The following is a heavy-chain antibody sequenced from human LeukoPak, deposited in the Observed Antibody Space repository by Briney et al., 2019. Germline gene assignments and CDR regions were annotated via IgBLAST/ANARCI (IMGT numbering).Heavy chain of an antibody. D-gene: IGHD2-2*01. CDR3: ARGLGYCTSTTCLLPFDY. Sequence: PGGSLSLSCAASGFTVSTYYMTWVRQAPGKGPECVSVIYCGGSTYYADSVKGRFTVSRDNSKNTLYLQMNSLRAEDTAMYYCARGLGYCTSTTCLLPFDYWGRGTLVTVSS. J-gene: IGHJ4*02. CDR1: GFTVSTYY. CDR2: IYCGGST. V-gene: IGHV3-53*01.